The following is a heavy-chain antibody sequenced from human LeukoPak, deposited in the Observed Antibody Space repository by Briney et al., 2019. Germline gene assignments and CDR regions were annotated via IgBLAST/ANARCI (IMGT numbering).Heavy chain of an antibody. J-gene: IGHJ4*02. V-gene: IGHV6-1*01. D-gene: IGHD1-1*01. CDR2: TYYRSKWYN. CDR3: ARARTQQEVELFFDY. CDR1: GDSVSSNSAA. Sequence: SQTLSLTCAISGDSVSSNSAAWNWIRQSPSRGLEWLGRTYYRSKWYNDYAVSVKSRITINPDTSRNQFSLQLNSVTPEDTAVYYCARARTQQEVELFFDYWGQGTLVTVSS.